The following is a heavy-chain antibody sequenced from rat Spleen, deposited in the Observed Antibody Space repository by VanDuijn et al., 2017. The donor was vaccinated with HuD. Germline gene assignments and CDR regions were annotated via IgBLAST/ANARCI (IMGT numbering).Heavy chain of an antibody. CDR3: AREADKPFHYFDY. Sequence: EVQLVESGGGLVQPGRSLKLSCAASGFTLSDHYMAWVRQAPAKGLEWVTSISYDGGTTYYRDSVKGRFTISRNNAKSSLYLQMDSLRSEDTATYYCAREADKPFHYFDYWGQGVMVTVSS. CDR2: ISYDGGTT. D-gene: IGHD1-6*01. V-gene: IGHV5-20*01. CDR1: GFTLSDHY. J-gene: IGHJ2*01.